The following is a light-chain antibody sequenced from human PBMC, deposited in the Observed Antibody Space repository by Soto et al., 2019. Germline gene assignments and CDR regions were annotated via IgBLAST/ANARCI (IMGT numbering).Light chain of an antibody. CDR1: QSVSTY. J-gene: IGKJ2*01. Sequence: EIVLTQSPATLSLSPGERATLSCRASQSVSTYLMWYQQKPGQAPRLLIYDISTRAPGIPARFSGSGSGADFTLTSSSLAPEDFAIYYCQQRRSWPRTFGQGTKLEIK. V-gene: IGKV3-11*01. CDR3: QQRRSWPRT. CDR2: DIS.